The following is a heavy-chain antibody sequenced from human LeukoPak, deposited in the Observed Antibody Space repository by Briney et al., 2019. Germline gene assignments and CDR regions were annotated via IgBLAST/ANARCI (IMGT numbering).Heavy chain of an antibody. V-gene: IGHV4-59*01. CDR2: IYYSGST. D-gene: IGHD3-10*01. J-gene: IGHJ3*02. Sequence: SETLSLTCTVSGGSISSYYWSWIRQPPGKGLEWIGYIYYSGSTNYNPSLKSRVTISVDTSKNLFSLKLSSVTAADAAVYYCARDNGFGELFAEPHAFDIWGQGTMVTVSS. CDR3: ARDNGFGELFAEPHAFDI. CDR1: GGSISSYY.